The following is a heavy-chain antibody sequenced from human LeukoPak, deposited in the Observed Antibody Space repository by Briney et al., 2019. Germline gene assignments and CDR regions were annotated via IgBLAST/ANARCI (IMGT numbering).Heavy chain of an antibody. Sequence: WASVKVSCKASGYTFTSYGISWVRQAPGQGLEWMGWISAYNGNTNYAQKLQGRVTMTTDTSTSTAYMELRSLRSDDTAVYYCARDPTDDILTGYGWFDPWGQGTLVTVSS. CDR3: ARDPTDDILTGYGWFDP. D-gene: IGHD3-9*01. CDR2: ISAYNGNT. V-gene: IGHV1-18*01. CDR1: GYTFTSYG. J-gene: IGHJ5*02.